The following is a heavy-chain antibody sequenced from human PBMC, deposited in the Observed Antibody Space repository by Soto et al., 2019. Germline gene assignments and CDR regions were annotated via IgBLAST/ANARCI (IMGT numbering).Heavy chain of an antibody. CDR3: AKNQGVELVPLATVDWFDP. CDR1: GFIFENFG. D-gene: IGHD1-26*01. CDR2: ISGSGFKK. J-gene: IGHJ5*02. Sequence: GGSLRLSCAASGFIFENFGMSWVRQAPGKGLEWISSISGSGFKKYYADSVKGRSTISRDNSKSTVYLELNNLSAEDTAVYHCAKNQGVELVPLATVDWFDPWGQGSVVTVS. V-gene: IGHV3-23*01.